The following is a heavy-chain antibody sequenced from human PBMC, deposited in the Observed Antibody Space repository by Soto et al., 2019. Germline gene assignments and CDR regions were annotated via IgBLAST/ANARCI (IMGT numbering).Heavy chain of an antibody. J-gene: IGHJ6*02. D-gene: IGHD2-2*01. CDR2: ISGSGGST. V-gene: IGHV3-23*01. Sequence: PGGSLRLSCAASGFTISSYAMSWVRQAPGKGLEWVSAISGSGGSTYYADSVKGRFTISRDNSKNTLYLQMNNLRAEDTAVYYCAACQVDYYYYVMDVWGQGTTVTVSS. CDR3: AACQVDYYYYVMDV. CDR1: GFTISSYA.